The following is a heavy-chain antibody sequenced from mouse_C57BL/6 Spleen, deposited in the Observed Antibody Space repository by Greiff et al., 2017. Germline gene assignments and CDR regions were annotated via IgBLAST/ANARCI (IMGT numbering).Heavy chain of an antibody. CDR3: ASPYYYGSRGGFAY. J-gene: IGHJ3*01. D-gene: IGHD1-1*01. V-gene: IGHV1-81*01. CDR1: GYTFTSYG. Sequence: QVQLKESGAELARPGASVKLSCKASGYTFTSYGISWVKQRTGQGLEWIGEIYPRSGNTYYNEKFKGKATLTADKSSSTAYMELRSLTSEDSAVYFCASPYYYGSRGGFAYWGQGTLVTVSA. CDR2: IYPRSGNT.